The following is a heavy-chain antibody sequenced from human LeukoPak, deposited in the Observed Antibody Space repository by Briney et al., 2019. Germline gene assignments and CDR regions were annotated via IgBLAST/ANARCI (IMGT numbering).Heavy chain of an antibody. CDR1: GFSFSSYW. Sequence: PGGSLRLSCAASGFSFSSYWMHWVRQAPGKGLEWVSAISNTGGSTYYADSVKGRFTISRDKSKNTLSLRMNSLRAEDTAVYYCAQQVGYCSSGSCYFTYWGQGTLVTVSS. J-gene: IGHJ1*01. CDR3: AQQVGYCSSGSCYFTY. D-gene: IGHD2-15*01. CDR2: ISNTGGST. V-gene: IGHV3-23*01.